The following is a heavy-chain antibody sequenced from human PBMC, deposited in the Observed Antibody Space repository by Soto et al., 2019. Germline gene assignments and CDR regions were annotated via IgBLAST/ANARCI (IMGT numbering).Heavy chain of an antibody. CDR1: GGSISRGPFS. D-gene: IGHD2-21*01. V-gene: IGHV4-39*01. Sequence: PSGTLSLTCTVSGGSISRGPFSWGWIRQPPGEGLEWIGTFYYSESTYYNPSLESRVTISVDTSKNQFSLKVSSVTVADTAVYYCARLNGYCVGISCHGYYGMDVWGQGTTVTVSS. J-gene: IGHJ6*02. CDR3: ARLNGYCVGISCHGYYGMDV. CDR2: FYYSEST.